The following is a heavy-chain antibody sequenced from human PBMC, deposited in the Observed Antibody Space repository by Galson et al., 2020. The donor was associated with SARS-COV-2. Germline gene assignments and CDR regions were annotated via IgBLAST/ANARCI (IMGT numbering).Heavy chain of an antibody. D-gene: IGHD1-20*01. CDR1: AFTFSNYP. CDR3: AKNLYIWNRVEHFQH. V-gene: IGHV3-23*01. CDR2: ISGSGGSR. J-gene: IGHJ1*01. Sequence: GVTLRLSCVGPAFTFSNYPMVCVRPGPAKGLECVSGISGSGGSRYYAASVKGRFTISRDNSKKTLYLQMNSLRVEETAEYYCAKNLYIWNRVEHFQHWGQGTLVTVSS.